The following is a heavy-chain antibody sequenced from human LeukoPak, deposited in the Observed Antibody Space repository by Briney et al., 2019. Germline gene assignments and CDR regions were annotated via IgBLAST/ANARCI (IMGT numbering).Heavy chain of an antibody. CDR2: IKQDGSEK. D-gene: IGHD2-15*01. V-gene: IGHV3-7*01. J-gene: IGHJ4*02. CDR1: GFTLSSYW. CDR3: ARRYFDY. Sequence: GGSLRLSCAASGFTLSSYWMSWVRQAPGKGLEWVANIKQDGSEKYYVDSVKGRFTISRDNAKNSLYLQMNSLRAEDTAVYYCARRYFDYWGQGTLVTVSS.